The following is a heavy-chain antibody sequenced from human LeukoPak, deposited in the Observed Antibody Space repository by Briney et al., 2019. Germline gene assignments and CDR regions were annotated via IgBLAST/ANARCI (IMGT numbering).Heavy chain of an antibody. J-gene: IGHJ4*02. CDR3: AKLLTDYGGNSGFDY. CDR1: GFILSTYW. CDR2: INSDGSST. Sequence: GGSLRLSCAASGFILSTYWMHWVRQAPGKGLVWVSRINSDGSSTSYADSVKGRFTISRDNSKNTLYLQMNSLRAEDTAVYYCAKLLTDYGGNSGFDYWGQGTLVTVSS. V-gene: IGHV3-74*01. D-gene: IGHD4-23*01.